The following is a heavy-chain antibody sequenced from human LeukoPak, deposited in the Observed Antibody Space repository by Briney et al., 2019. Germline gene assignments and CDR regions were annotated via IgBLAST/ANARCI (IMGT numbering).Heavy chain of an antibody. D-gene: IGHD5-18*01. CDR2: ISNSSSYI. CDR3: ARGYSYGHGDY. J-gene: IGHJ4*02. Sequence: GGSLRLSCAASGFTFSSYSMNWVRQAPGKGLEWVSTISNSSSYIYYADSVKGRFTISRDNAKNSLYLQMNSLRAEDTAVYYCARGYSYGHGDYWGQGTLVTVSS. CDR1: GFTFSSYS. V-gene: IGHV3-21*01.